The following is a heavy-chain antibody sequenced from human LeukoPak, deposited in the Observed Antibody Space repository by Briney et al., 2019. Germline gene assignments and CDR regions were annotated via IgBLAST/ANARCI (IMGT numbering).Heavy chain of an antibody. V-gene: IGHV3-21*01. CDR3: ARDRNWNDLSLPFDY. D-gene: IGHD1-1*01. CDR2: ISSSSSYL. CDR1: GFTFSSYR. Sequence: GGSLRFSCAASGFTFSSYRMNWVRQAQGKGLEWVSSISSSSSYLYYADSVKGRFTISRDNAKNSLYLQMNSLRAEDTAVYYCARDRNWNDLSLPFDYWGQGTLVTVSS. J-gene: IGHJ4*02.